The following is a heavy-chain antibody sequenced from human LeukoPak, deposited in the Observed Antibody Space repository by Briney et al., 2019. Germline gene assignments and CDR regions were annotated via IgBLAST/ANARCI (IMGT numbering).Heavy chain of an antibody. Sequence: GGSLRLSCAASGLTFSNYGMSWVRQAPGKGLEWVSSIIGSGGSTNYADSVKGRFTISRDNGNKMLYLQMSSLRAEDTAVYYCAKDFSYNDYAVLYGMDVWGKGTTVTVSS. CDR3: AKDFSYNDYAVLYGMDV. J-gene: IGHJ6*04. V-gene: IGHV3-23*01. CDR2: IIGSGGST. D-gene: IGHD4-17*01. CDR1: GLTFSNYG.